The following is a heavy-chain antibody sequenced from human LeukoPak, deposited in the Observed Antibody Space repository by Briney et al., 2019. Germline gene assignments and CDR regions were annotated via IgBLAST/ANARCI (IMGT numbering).Heavy chain of an antibody. J-gene: IGHJ4*02. Sequence: PSETLSLTCTVSGCPISSSSYYWGWIRQPPGKGLEWIGSIYYSGSTYYNPSLKSRVTISVDTSKTQFSLKLSSVTAETTASYFCGGLMGRIRIFWRDYWGQGTLVTVSS. D-gene: IGHD3-9*01. CDR2: IYYSGST. CDR1: GCPISSSSYY. CDR3: GGLMGRIRIFWRDY. V-gene: IGHV4-39*01.